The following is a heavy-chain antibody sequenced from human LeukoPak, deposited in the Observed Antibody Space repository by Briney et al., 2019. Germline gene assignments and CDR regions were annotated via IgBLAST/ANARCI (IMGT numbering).Heavy chain of an antibody. V-gene: IGHV4-4*02. CDR2: IYHSGST. Sequence: ASETLSLTCAVSGGSISSSNWWSWVRQPPGKGLEWIGEIYHSGSTNYNPSLKSRVTISVDKSKNQFSLKLSSVTAADTAVYYCARDYGSGILDAFDIWGQGTMVTVSS. J-gene: IGHJ3*02. CDR1: GGSISSSNW. CDR3: ARDYGSGILDAFDI. D-gene: IGHD3-10*01.